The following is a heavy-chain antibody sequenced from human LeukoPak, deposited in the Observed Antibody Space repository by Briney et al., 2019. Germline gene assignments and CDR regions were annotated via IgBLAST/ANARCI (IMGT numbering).Heavy chain of an antibody. Sequence: SVKVSCKASGGTFSSYAISWVRQAPGQGLEWMGGIIPIFGTANYAQKFQGRVTITADESTSTAYMELSGLRSEDTAVYYCARDRGWAGYTYGFYYWGQGTLVTVSS. CDR3: ARDRGWAGYTYGFYY. V-gene: IGHV1-69*13. J-gene: IGHJ4*02. CDR2: IIPIFGTA. CDR1: GGTFSSYA. D-gene: IGHD5-18*01.